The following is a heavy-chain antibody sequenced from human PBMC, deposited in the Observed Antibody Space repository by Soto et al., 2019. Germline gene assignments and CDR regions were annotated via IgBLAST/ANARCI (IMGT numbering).Heavy chain of an antibody. V-gene: IGHV3-7*01. D-gene: IGHD1-26*01. CDR1: GFTFSSYY. Sequence: GGSLRLSCADSGFTFSSYYMSWVRQPQGKGLEWVANVNEDGSEIYYVDAVKGRFTVSRDNAKNSLYLQMNSLRAEDTAVYYCAKWGGAGSGYWGQGTLVTVSS. CDR3: AKWGGAGSGY. CDR2: VNEDGSEI. J-gene: IGHJ4*02.